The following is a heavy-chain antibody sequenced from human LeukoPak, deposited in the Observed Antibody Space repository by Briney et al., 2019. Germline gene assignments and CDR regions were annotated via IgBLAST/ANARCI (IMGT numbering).Heavy chain of an antibody. V-gene: IGHV1-46*01. CDR3: ARESIVVVPAAIWKGYYYGMDV. CDR2: INPSGGRT. D-gene: IGHD2-2*02. J-gene: IGHJ6*02. Sequence: ASVKVSCKASGYTFTRYYMHWVGQAPGQGREWMGVINPSGGRTSYAQKFQGRVTMTRDTSTSTVYMELSSLRSEDTAVYYCARESIVVVPAAIWKGYYYGMDVWGQGTTVTVSS. CDR1: GYTFTRYY.